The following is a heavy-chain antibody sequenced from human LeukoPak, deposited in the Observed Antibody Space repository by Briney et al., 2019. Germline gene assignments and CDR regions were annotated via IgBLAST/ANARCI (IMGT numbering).Heavy chain of an antibody. D-gene: IGHD5-24*01. CDR2: IRADGSRK. Sequence: AGGSLRLSCAVSGSTLSNYGMHWVRQAPGKGLEWMAFIRADGSRKYTADSVKGRFTISRDNSKNTLYLQMNRLRVEDTAVYYCARVARVEYYYMDVWGKGTTVTVSS. CDR3: ARVARVEYYYMDV. V-gene: IGHV3-30*02. CDR1: GSTLSNYG. J-gene: IGHJ6*03.